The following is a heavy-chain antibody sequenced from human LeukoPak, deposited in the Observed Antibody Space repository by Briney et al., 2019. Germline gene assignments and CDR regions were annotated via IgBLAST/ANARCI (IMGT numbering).Heavy chain of an antibody. CDR3: AKALRTKFDWLLSEQAYYMDV. CDR1: GFTFSSYW. D-gene: IGHD3-9*01. Sequence: PGGSLRLSCAASGFTFSSYWMHWVRQAPGKGLVWVSRINSDGSSTSYADSVKGRFTISRDNSKNTLYLQMNSLRAEDTAVYYCAKALRTKFDWLLSEQAYYMDVWGKGTTVTISS. CDR2: INSDGSST. J-gene: IGHJ6*03. V-gene: IGHV3-74*01.